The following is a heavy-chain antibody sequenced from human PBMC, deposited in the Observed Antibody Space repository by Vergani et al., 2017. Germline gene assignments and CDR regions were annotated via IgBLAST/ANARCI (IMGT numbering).Heavy chain of an antibody. J-gene: IGHJ5*02. Sequence: EVQLVESGGGLVQPGGSLRLSCAASGFTFSSYWMSWVRQAPGKGLEWVANLKQDGSEKYYVDSVKGRFTIARDNAKNSLYLQMNRLRAEDTAVYYCARVRYEFWSGYYTGGNWFDPWGQGTLVTVSS. CDR1: GFTFSSYW. V-gene: IGHV3-7*01. D-gene: IGHD3-3*01. CDR3: ARVRYEFWSGYYTGGNWFDP. CDR2: LKQDGSEK.